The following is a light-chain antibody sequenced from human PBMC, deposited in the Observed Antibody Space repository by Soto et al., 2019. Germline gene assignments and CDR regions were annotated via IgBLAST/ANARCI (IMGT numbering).Light chain of an antibody. J-gene: IGKJ5*01. CDR1: QGVSSN. Sequence: EIVLTQSPAPLSVSPGERATLSCKASQGVSSNLAWYQQKPGQAPRLLIYGASTRATGIPARFSGSWSGTECTLTISSLQSEDVAVYYCQQYYDWPITFGQGTRLEIK. CDR2: GAS. V-gene: IGKV3-15*01. CDR3: QQYYDWPIT.